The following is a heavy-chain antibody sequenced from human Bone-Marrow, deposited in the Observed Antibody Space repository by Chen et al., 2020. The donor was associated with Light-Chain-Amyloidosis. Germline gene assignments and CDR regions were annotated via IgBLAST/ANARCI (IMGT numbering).Heavy chain of an antibody. V-gene: IGHV3-23*04. Sequence: EVQLVESGGGLVQPGGSLRLSWATSGFNFSSFGMSWVRQAPGKGLEWVSTVSGSTVSTYYAGAVKGRFIISRYNSNSTLYLQMISLRAGDTAVYFCTRKGGYFDFWGQGSLVTVSS. CDR1: GFNFSSFG. CDR3: TRKGGYFDF. D-gene: IGHD3-10*01. CDR2: VSGSTVST. J-gene: IGHJ4*02.